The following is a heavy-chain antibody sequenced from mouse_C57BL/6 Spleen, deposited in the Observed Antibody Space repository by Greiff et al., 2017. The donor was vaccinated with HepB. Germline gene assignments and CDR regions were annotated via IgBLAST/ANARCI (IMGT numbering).Heavy chain of an antibody. V-gene: IGHV5-17*01. CDR1: GFTFSDYG. J-gene: IGHJ4*01. CDR2: ISSGSSTI. D-gene: IGHD2-5*01. CDR3: ARDGSNYLYYYAMDY. Sequence: EVHLVESGGGLVKPGGSLKLSCAASGFTFSDYGMHWVRQAPEKGLEWVAYISSGSSTIYYADTVKGRFTISRDNAKNTLFLQMPSLRSEDTAMYYCARDGSNYLYYYAMDYWGQGTSVTVSS.